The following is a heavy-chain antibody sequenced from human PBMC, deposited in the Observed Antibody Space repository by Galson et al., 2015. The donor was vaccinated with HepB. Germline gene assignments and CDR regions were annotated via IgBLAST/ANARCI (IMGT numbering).Heavy chain of an antibody. Sequence: SLRLSCAASGFTFSSYEMNWVRQAPGKGLEWVSYISSSGSTIYYADSVKGRFTISRDNAKNSLYLQMNSLRAEDTAVYYCARGAPDLGGMDVWGQGTTVTVSS. CDR3: ARGAPDLGGMDV. CDR2: ISSSGSTI. CDR1: GFTFSSYE. V-gene: IGHV3-48*03. J-gene: IGHJ6*02. D-gene: IGHD7-27*01.